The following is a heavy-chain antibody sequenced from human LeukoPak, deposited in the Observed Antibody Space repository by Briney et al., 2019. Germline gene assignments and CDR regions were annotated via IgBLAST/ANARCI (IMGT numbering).Heavy chain of an antibody. CDR1: GDSVSSNSVA. J-gene: IGHJ6*03. CDR2: TYYRSKWFH. Sequence: PSQTLSLTSAISGDSVSSNSVAWNCIRQSPSRGLEWLARTYYRSKWFHNYAVSVKSRITIKPDTSKNQLSLQLNSVTPEDMAVYYCARGGWDQTVIREGYYYYYMDVWGKGTTVTVSS. D-gene: IGHD3-16*02. V-gene: IGHV6-1*01. CDR3: ARGGWDQTVIREGYYYYYMDV.